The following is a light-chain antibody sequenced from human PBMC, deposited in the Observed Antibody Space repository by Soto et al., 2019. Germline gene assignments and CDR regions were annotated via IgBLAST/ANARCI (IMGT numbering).Light chain of an antibody. V-gene: IGLV2-23*01. CDR1: SSDVGSYNL. CDR2: EGS. Sequence: QSALTQPASVSGSPGQSITISCTGTSSDVGSYNLVSWYQQHPGKAPKLMIYEGSKWPSGVSNRFSGSKSGNTASLTISGLQAEDEADYYCCSYAGSGTGVFGTGTKLTVL. CDR3: CSYAGSGTGV. J-gene: IGLJ1*01.